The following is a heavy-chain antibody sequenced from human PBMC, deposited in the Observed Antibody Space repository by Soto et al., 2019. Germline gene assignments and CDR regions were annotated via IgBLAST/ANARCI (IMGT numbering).Heavy chain of an antibody. CDR3: ATTVASTGTD. Sequence: GSLRLSCVGSGFIFSRYWMAWVRQAPGKGLEWVANIKGDGSAKYYVDSVKGRFTISRDNAKNSLFLQMNSLRVEDTAVYYCATTVASTGTDWGQGTLVTVSS. V-gene: IGHV3-7*01. J-gene: IGHJ4*02. CDR2: IKGDGSAK. CDR1: GFIFSRYW. D-gene: IGHD1-1*01.